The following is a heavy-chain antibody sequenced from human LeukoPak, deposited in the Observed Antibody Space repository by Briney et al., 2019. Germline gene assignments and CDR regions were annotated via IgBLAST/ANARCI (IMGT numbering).Heavy chain of an antibody. CDR2: TYYRSKWYN. CDR1: GDSVSSNSAA. D-gene: IGHD6-19*01. J-gene: IGHJ5*02. V-gene: IGHV6-1*01. Sequence: SQTLSLTCAISGDSVSSNSAAWNWIRQSPSRGLEWLGRTYYRSKWYNDYAVSVKSRITINPDTSKNQFSLQLNSVTPEDTAVYYCARDLGYSSGWYRNWFDPWGQGTLVTVSS. CDR3: ARDLGYSSGWYRNWFDP.